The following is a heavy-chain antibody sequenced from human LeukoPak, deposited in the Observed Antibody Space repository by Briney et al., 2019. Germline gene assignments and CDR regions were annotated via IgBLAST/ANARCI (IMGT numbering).Heavy chain of an antibody. Sequence: GGSLRLSCAASGFTFDDYAMHWVHQAPGKGLEWVSLISWDGGSSYYADSVKGRFTISRDNSKNSLYLQMNSLRAEDTALYYCAKDRTSWYFFDYWGQGTLVTVSS. CDR3: AKDRTSWYFFDY. CDR2: ISWDGGSS. J-gene: IGHJ4*02. V-gene: IGHV3-43D*03. D-gene: IGHD6-13*01. CDR1: GFTFDDYA.